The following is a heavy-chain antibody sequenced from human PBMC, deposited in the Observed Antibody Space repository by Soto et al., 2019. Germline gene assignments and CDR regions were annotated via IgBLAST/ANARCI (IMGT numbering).Heavy chain of an antibody. Sequence: QVQLVQSGAEVKKPGASLKVSCKASGYTFTSYAISWVRQAPGQGLEYMGWISAYNGNTDYSQKLQGRVTMTSDTSTSTAYMELRSLRSDDTAVYYCARESGSGSSYPFDHWGQGTLVTVSS. CDR2: ISAYNGNT. J-gene: IGHJ4*02. CDR1: GYTFTSYA. D-gene: IGHD3-10*01. CDR3: ARESGSGSSYPFDH. V-gene: IGHV1-18*01.